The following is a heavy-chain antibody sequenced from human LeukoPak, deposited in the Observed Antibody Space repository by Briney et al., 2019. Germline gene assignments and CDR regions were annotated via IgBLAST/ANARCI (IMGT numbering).Heavy chain of an antibody. D-gene: IGHD2-2*01. J-gene: IGHJ3*02. CDR1: GFTFSSYG. CDR3: ARDRRGVVPAATVPAFDI. CDR2: IWYDGSNK. V-gene: IGHV3-33*01. Sequence: GGSLRLSCAASGFTFSSYGMHWVRQAPGKGLEWVAVIWYDGSNKYYADSVKGRFTISRDNSKNTLYLLMNRLRAEDTAVYYCARDRRGVVPAATVPAFDIWGQGTMVTVSS.